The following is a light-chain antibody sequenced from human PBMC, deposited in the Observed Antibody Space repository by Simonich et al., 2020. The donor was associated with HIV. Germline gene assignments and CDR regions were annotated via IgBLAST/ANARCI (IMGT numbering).Light chain of an antibody. J-gene: IGKJ1*01. CDR1: QSISSW. Sequence: DIQMTQSPSTLSASVGDRVTITSPASQSISSWLAWYQQKPGKAPKLLIDKASSLESGAPSRFSGSGSGTAFTLAISILQPDVFATYYCQPYNSYSPWTFGQGTKVEIK. V-gene: IGKV1-5*03. CDR3: QPYNSYSPWT. CDR2: KAS.